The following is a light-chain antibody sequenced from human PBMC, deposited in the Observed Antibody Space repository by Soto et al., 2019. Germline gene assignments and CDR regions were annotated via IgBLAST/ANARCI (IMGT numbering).Light chain of an antibody. CDR2: GSS. Sequence: EIVLTQSPGTLSLSPGGRATLSCRASQSVRSSHLAWYQQKPGQAPRLLLYGSSTRATGIPDRFSGSGSGTDFTLTISRLEPEDFAVYYCPQYSTSPLTFGGGTQVDTK. CDR3: PQYSTSPLT. V-gene: IGKV3-20*01. CDR1: QSVRSSH. J-gene: IGKJ4*01.